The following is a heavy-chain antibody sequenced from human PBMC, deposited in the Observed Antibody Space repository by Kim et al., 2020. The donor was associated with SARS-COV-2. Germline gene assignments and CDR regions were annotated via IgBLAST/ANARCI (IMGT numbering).Heavy chain of an antibody. D-gene: IGHD5-12*01. CDR3: ARGGWLRFDYYFDY. CDR1: GGSISSGSYY. J-gene: IGHJ4*02. V-gene: IGHV4-61*02. Sequence: SETLSLTCTVSGGSISSGSYYWSWIRQPAGKGLEWIGRIYTSGSTNYNPSLKSRVTISVDTSKNQFSLKLSSVTAADTAVYYCARGGWLRFDYYFDYWGQGTPVTVSS. CDR2: IYTSGST.